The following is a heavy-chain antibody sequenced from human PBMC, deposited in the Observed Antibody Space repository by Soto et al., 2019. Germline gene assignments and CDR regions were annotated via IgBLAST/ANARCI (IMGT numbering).Heavy chain of an antibody. J-gene: IGHJ4*02. CDR3: ARGRDDNNGFDY. V-gene: IGHV4-59*01. CDR1: GGSINPYY. CDR2: IYYSQTT. Sequence: PSETLSLTCTVSGGSINPYYWSWIRKPPGKGLEWVGHIYYSQTTNYNPSLKSRVTISVDTSKNQFSLKLSSVTAADTAVYYCARGRDDNNGFDYWGQGTLVTVSS. D-gene: IGHD1-20*01.